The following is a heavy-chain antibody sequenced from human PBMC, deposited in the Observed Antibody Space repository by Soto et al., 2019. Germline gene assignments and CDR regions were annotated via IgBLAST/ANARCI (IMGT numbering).Heavy chain of an antibody. J-gene: IGHJ6*02. CDR1: GYTFTSYG. CDR3: ARDSRYFDWLFNGMDV. Sequence: GASVKVSCKASGYTFTSYGISGVRQAPGQGLEWMGWISAYNGNTNYAQKLQGRVTMTTDTSTSTAYMELRSLRSDDTAVYYCARDSRYFDWLFNGMDVWGQGTTVTVS. CDR2: ISAYNGNT. V-gene: IGHV1-18*04. D-gene: IGHD3-9*01.